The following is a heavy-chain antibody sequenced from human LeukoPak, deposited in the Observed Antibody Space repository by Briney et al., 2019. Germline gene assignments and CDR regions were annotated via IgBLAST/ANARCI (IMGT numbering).Heavy chain of an antibody. CDR1: GGSISSYY. CDR2: IYYSGST. CDR3: ASSPQLDYFDY. D-gene: IGHD6-13*01. V-gene: IGHV4-59*01. Sequence: SETLSLTCIVSGGSISSYYWSWIRQPPGKGLEWIGYIYYSGSTNYNPSLKSRVTISVDTSKNQFSLKLSSVTAADTAVYYCASSPQLDYFDYWGQGTLVTVSS. J-gene: IGHJ4*02.